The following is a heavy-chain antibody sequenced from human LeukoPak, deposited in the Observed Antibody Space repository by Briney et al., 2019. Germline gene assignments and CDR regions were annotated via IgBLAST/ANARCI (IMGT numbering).Heavy chain of an antibody. J-gene: IGHJ3*02. CDR2: ISSGSSAI. V-gene: IGHV3-21*01. D-gene: IGHD1-1*01. CDR3: ARAHTTGTTSRAFDI. Sequence: GGSLRLSCEASGFTFTTYSMTWVRQAPGKGLEWVSIISSGSSAIFSADALKGRFTISRDDAKNLLYLDMNSLRAEDTAVYYCARAHTTGTTSRAFDIWGQGTMVTVSS. CDR1: GFTFTTYS.